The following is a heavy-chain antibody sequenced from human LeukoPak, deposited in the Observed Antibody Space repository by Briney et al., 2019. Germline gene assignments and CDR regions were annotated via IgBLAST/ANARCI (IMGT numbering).Heavy chain of an antibody. Sequence: PSETLSLTCTVSGGSISSYYWSWIRQPPGKGLEWSGYIYYSGSTNYNPSLKSRVTISVDTSKNQFSLKLSSVTAADTAVYYCARGGKPGYSTARAVDYWGQGTLVTVSS. CDR2: IYYSGST. D-gene: IGHD6-13*01. CDR1: GGSISSYY. J-gene: IGHJ4*02. CDR3: ARGGKPGYSTARAVDY. V-gene: IGHV4-59*01.